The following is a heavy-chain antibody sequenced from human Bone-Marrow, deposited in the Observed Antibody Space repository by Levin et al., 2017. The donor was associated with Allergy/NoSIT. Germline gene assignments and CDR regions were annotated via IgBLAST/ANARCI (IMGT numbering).Heavy chain of an antibody. CDR2: TRNKANSYTT. CDR1: GFTFSDHY. Sequence: GGSLRLSCAASGFTFSDHYMDWVRQAPGKGLEWVGRTRNKANSYTTEYAASVKGRFTISRDDSKNSLYLQLNSLKTEDTAVYYCARVGRGGFGDCWGQGTLVTVSS. J-gene: IGHJ4*02. D-gene: IGHD3-16*01. V-gene: IGHV3-72*01. CDR3: ARVGRGGFGDC.